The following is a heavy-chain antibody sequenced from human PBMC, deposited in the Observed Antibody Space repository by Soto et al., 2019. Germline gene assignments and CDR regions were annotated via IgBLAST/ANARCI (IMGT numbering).Heavy chain of an antibody. V-gene: IGHV3-30*18. J-gene: IGHJ4*02. D-gene: IGHD1-26*01. CDR3: AKDRVGTTFDY. CDR2: ISYDGSNK. CDR1: GFTFSSYG. Sequence: QVQLVESGGGVVQPGRSLRLSYAASGFTFSSYGMHWVRQAPGKGLEWVAVISYDGSNKYYADSVKGRFTISRDNSKNTLYLQMNSLRAEDTAVYYCAKDRVGTTFDYWGQGTLVTVSS.